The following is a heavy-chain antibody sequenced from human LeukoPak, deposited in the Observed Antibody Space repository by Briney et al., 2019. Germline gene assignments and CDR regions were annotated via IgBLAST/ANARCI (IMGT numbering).Heavy chain of an antibody. Sequence: SETLSLTCTVSGGSISSSSYYWGWLRQPPGKGLEWIGSIYYGGSTYYNPSHKSRVTISVDTSTNQFSMKLSSVTAADTAVYYCVRLHGGKGCYYYYYGMDVWGQGTTVTVSS. D-gene: IGHD4-23*01. V-gene: IGHV4-39*01. J-gene: IGHJ6*02. CDR2: IYYGGST. CDR3: VRLHGGKGCYYYYYGMDV. CDR1: GGSISSSSYY.